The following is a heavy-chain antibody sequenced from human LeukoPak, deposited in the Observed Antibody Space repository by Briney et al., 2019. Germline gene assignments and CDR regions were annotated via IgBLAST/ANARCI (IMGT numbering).Heavy chain of an antibody. D-gene: IGHD2-2*01. J-gene: IGHJ4*02. V-gene: IGHV6-1*01. CDR3: ARGGRGYCTSSSCYFDY. CDR1: GDSVSSTA. Sequence: PSQTLPLTCAISGDSVSSTAWNWIRQSPSRGLEWLGRTYYRSKWYNDYAVSVKSRITINPDTSKNQFSLQLNSVTPEDTAVYYCARGGRGYCTSSSCYFDYWGERSLLTVSS. CDR2: TYYRSKWYN.